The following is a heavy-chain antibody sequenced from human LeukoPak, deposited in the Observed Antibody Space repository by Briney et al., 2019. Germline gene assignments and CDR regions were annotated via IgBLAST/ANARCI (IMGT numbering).Heavy chain of an antibody. CDR1: GYTFTGNY. J-gene: IGHJ4*02. V-gene: IGHV1-2*02. Sequence: ASVKVSCNASGYTFTGNYIHWVRQAPGQGLEWMGWINPNSGAADYAQKFRGRVTMTGDTSINTAYMDLSRLRFDDTAVYYCARGYNWKSFDYWGQGTLVTVSS. CDR3: ARGYNWKSFDY. D-gene: IGHD1-20*01. CDR2: INPNSGAA.